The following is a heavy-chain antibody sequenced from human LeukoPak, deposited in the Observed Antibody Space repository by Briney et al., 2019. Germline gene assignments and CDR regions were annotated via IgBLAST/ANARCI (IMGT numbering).Heavy chain of an antibody. CDR1: GYTFTSYG. CDR2: ISAYNGNT. V-gene: IGHV1-18*01. J-gene: IGHJ4*02. CDR3: ARDGQLRYFDWLPIANPFDY. Sequence: ASVKVSCKASGYTFTSYGISWVRQAPGQGLEWMGWISAYNGNTNYAQKLQGRVTMTTDTSTSTAYMELRSLRSDDTAVYYCARDGQLRYFDWLPIANPFDYWGQGTLVTVSS. D-gene: IGHD3-9*01.